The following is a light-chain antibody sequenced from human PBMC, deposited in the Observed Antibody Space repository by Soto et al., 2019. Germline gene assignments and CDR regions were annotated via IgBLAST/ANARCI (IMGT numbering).Light chain of an antibody. CDR3: QQYYNSPLT. CDR1: RSVCYSSDHRNR. V-gene: IGKV4-1*01. Sequence: DIVITQSTRSLAVSLRERATIHCKSSRSVCYSSDHRNRLAWYQQKAGQSPKLLIYWASSRECGVPERFSGDGSGTDFTLNISSLQAEDVAVYYCQQYYNSPLTFGGGTKVDIK. CDR2: WAS. J-gene: IGKJ4*01.